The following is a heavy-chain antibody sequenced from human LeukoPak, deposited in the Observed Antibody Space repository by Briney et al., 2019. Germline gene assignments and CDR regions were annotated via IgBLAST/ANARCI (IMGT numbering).Heavy chain of an antibody. D-gene: IGHD3-16*02. J-gene: IGHJ3*02. CDR1: GFTFSSYA. V-gene: IGHV3-30-3*01. CDR2: ISYDGSNK. Sequence: GGSLRLSCAASGFTFSSYAMSWVRQAPGKGLEWVAVISYDGSNKYYADSVKGRFTISRDNSKNTLYLQMNSLRAEDTAVYYCARDFVEQAGYAFDIWGQGTMVTVSS. CDR3: ARDFVEQAGYAFDI.